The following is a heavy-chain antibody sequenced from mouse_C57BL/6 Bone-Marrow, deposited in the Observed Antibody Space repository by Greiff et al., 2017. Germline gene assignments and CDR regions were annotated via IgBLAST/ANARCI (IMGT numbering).Heavy chain of an antibody. D-gene: IGHD1-1*01. J-gene: IGHJ1*03. CDR1: GFTFSSYA. V-gene: IGHV5-4*01. Sequence: EVNLVESGGGLVKPGGSLKLSCAASGFTFSSYAMSWVRQTPEKRLEWVATISDGGSYTYYPDNVKGRFTISRDNAKNNLYLQMSHLKSEDTAMYYCARDFITTVVRNWYFDVWGTGTTVTVSS. CDR2: ISDGGSYT. CDR3: ARDFITTVVRNWYFDV.